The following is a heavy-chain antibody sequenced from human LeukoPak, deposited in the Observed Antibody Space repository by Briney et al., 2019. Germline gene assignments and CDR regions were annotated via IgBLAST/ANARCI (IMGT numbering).Heavy chain of an antibody. V-gene: IGHV1-18*01. J-gene: IGHJ6*02. CDR3: ARGWSYYYDSSGYYGARYYGMDV. CDR1: GYTFTSYG. Sequence: ASVKVSCKASGYTFTSYGISWVRQAPGQGLEWMGWISAYNGNTNYAQKLQGRVTVTTDTSTSTAYMELRSLRSDDTAVYYCARGWSYYYDSSGYYGARYYGMDVWGQGTTVTVSS. CDR2: ISAYNGNT. D-gene: IGHD3-22*01.